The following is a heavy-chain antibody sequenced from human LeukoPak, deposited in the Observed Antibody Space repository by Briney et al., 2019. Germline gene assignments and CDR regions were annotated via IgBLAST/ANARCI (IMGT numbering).Heavy chain of an antibody. CDR2: INPNSGGT. Sequence: ASVKVSCKASGYTFTGYYMHWVRQAPGQGLEWMGWINPNSGGTNYAQKFQGRVTMTRDTSISTAYMELSRLRSDDTAVYYCARDRLGYYENWFDPWGQGTLVTVSS. D-gene: IGHD3-22*01. J-gene: IGHJ5*02. CDR1: GYTFTGYY. CDR3: ARDRLGYYENWFDP. V-gene: IGHV1-2*02.